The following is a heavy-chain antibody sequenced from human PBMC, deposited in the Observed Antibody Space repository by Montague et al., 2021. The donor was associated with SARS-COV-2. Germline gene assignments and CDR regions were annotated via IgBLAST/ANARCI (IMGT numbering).Heavy chain of an antibody. CDR1: RDSISSHNYF. CDR3: AKDGEALAWGTFDI. J-gene: IGHJ3*02. CDR2: VDYSGLT. V-gene: IGHV4-39*07. D-gene: IGHD3-10*01. Sequence: SKTLSLTCTVSRDSISSHNYFWAWIRQPPGKGLEWIGSVDYSGLTFYNPSLESRVTISVDTSKKQFSLKVNSVTAADTAVYYCAKDGEALAWGTFDIWGQGTTVTVSS.